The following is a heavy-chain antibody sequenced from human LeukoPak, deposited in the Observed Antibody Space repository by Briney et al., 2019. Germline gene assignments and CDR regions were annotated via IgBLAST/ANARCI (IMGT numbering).Heavy chain of an antibody. CDR3: ARWGTMVRGVHRAHFDY. CDR2: IYYSGST. Sequence: PSQTLSLTCTVSGGSISSGDYYWSWIRQPPGKGLEWIVYIYYSGSTYYNPSLKSRVTISVDTSKNQFSLKLSSVTAADTAVYYCARWGTMVRGVHRAHFDYWGQGTLVTVSS. D-gene: IGHD3-10*01. CDR1: GGSISSGDYY. V-gene: IGHV4-30-4*01. J-gene: IGHJ4*02.